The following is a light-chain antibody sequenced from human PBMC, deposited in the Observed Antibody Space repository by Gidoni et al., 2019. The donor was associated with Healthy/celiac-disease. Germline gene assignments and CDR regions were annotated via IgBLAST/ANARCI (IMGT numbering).Light chain of an antibody. CDR1: QSLLHSNGYNY. CDR3: MQALQTPPYT. V-gene: IGKV2-28*01. CDR2: LGS. Sequence: EIVMTQSPLSLPVTPGEPASISCRSSQSLLHSNGYNYLDWYLQKPGQSPQLLIYLGSNRASGVPDMFSGSGSGTDFTLKISRVEAEDVGVYYCMQALQTPPYTFGQGTKLEIK. J-gene: IGKJ2*01.